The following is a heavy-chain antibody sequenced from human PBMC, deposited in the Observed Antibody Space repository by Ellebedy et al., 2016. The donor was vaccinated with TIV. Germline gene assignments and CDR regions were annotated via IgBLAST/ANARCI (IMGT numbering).Heavy chain of an antibody. CDR1: GFTFSCYA. Sequence: GASLKISCVASGFTFSCYAMSWVRQAPGKGLEWVAGVNGGGIVIAYADSVKGLFTISRDNSKNTLDLQMNSLRAEDTAVYYCASSRYHYYVGNTIFVYWGQGTLVTVSS. CDR2: VNGGGIVI. CDR3: ASSRYHYYVGNTIFVY. J-gene: IGHJ4*02. V-gene: IGHV3-23*01. D-gene: IGHD3-10*01.